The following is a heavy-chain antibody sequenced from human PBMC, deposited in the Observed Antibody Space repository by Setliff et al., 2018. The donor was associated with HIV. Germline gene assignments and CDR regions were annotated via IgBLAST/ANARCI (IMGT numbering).Heavy chain of an antibody. Sequence: SETLSLTCAVPGYSISSGYYWGWIRQPPGKGLEWIGEINHSGSPNYNSSLKSRVTISVDTSKNQFSLRLSSVTAADTAVYYCARSPSYYGSGMFDYWGQGNLVTVSS. D-gene: IGHD3-10*01. V-gene: IGHV4-38-2*01. CDR3: ARSPSYYGSGMFDY. CDR1: GYSISSGYY. J-gene: IGHJ4*02. CDR2: INHSGSP.